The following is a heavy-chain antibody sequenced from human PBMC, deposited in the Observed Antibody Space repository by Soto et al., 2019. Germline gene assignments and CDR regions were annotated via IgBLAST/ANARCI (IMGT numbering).Heavy chain of an antibody. CDR3: ARDTRTTVPGAEWFDP. CDR2: ISAYNGNT. Sequence: QVQLVQSGAEVKKPGASVKVSCKASGYTFTSYGISWVRQAPGQGLEWMGWISAYNGNTNYAQKLQGRVTMTTDTSTSTAYMELRSLRFDDTAVYYCARDTRTTVPGAEWFDPWGQGTLVTVSS. CDR1: GYTFTSYG. J-gene: IGHJ5*02. V-gene: IGHV1-18*01. D-gene: IGHD4-17*01.